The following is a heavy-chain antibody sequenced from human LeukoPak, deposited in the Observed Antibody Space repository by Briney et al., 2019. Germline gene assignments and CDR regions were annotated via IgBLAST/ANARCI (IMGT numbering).Heavy chain of an antibody. CDR2: ISSNGGST. V-gene: IGHV3-64*01. CDR1: GFTFSSYA. J-gene: IGHJ4*02. CDR3: ASPGAYY. Sequence: GTSLRPSCAASGFTFSSYAMHWVRQPPGKGLEYVSAISSNGGSTYYANSVKGRFTISRDNSKNTLYLQMGSLRAEDMAVYYCASPGAYYWGQGTLVTVSS.